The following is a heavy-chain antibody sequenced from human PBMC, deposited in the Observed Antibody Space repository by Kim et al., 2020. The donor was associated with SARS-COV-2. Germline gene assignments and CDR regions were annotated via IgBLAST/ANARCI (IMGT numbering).Heavy chain of an antibody. Sequence: SVKGRFTISRDDSKNTAYLQMNSLKTEDTAVYYCTRPENSYYYDSSGLVSWGQGTLVTVSS. J-gene: IGHJ4*02. V-gene: IGHV3-73*01. D-gene: IGHD3-22*01. CDR3: TRPENSYYYDSSGLVS.